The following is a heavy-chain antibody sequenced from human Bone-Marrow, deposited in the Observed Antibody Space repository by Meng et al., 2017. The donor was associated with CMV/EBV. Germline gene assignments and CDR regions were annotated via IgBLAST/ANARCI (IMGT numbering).Heavy chain of an antibody. CDR3: ARDVLSEGPHYYYGMAV. CDR1: GFTFDDYG. Sequence: GGSLRLSCAASGFTFDDYGMSWVRQAPGKGLEWVSGINWNGGSTGYADSVKGRFTISRDNAKNSLYLQMNSLRAEDTALYYCARDVLSEGPHYYYGMAVWGQGNTVNGAS. CDR2: INWNGGST. V-gene: IGHV3-20*04. D-gene: IGHD3-10*02. J-gene: IGHJ6*02.